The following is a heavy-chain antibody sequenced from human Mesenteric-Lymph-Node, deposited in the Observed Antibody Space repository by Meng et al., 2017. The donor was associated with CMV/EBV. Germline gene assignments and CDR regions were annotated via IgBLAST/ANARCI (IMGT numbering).Heavy chain of an antibody. J-gene: IGHJ6*02. CDR1: GGTFSSYT. Sequence: SVKVSCKASGGTFSSYTISWVRQAPGQGLEWMGRIIPILGIANYAQKFQGRVTITADKSTSTAYMELSSLRSEDTAVYYCARAVVVVPAAFLYYGMDVWGQGTTVTVSS. V-gene: IGHV1-69*02. CDR2: IIPILGIA. CDR3: ARAVVVVPAAFLYYGMDV. D-gene: IGHD2-2*01.